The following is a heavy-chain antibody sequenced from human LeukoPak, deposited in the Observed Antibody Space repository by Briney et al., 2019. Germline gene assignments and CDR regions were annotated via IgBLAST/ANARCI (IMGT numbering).Heavy chain of an antibody. D-gene: IGHD4-17*01. V-gene: IGHV1-46*01. CDR3: ARDDYGDYVRRAFDI. CDR2: INPSGGST. Sequence: ASVKVSCKASGYTFTSYYMHWVRQAPGQGLEWMGIINPSGGSTSYAQKFQGRVTMTRDTSISTAYMELSRLRSDDTAVYFCARDDYGDYVRRAFDIWGQGTMVTVSS. J-gene: IGHJ3*02. CDR1: GYTFTSYY.